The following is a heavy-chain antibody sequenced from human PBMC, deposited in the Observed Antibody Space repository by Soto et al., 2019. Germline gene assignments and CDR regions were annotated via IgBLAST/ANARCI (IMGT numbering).Heavy chain of an antibody. V-gene: IGHV6-1*01. CDR2: TYYRSKWYN. D-gene: IGHD4-4*01. Sequence: SQTLSLTCAISGDSVSSNSAAWNWIRQSPSRGLEWLGRTYYRSKWYNDYAVSVKSRITINPDTSKNQFSLQLNSVTPEDTAVYYCARCSVMTTVHGVYYYYYMDVWGKGTTVTVSS. CDR1: GDSVSSNSAA. J-gene: IGHJ6*03. CDR3: ARCSVMTTVHGVYYYYYMDV.